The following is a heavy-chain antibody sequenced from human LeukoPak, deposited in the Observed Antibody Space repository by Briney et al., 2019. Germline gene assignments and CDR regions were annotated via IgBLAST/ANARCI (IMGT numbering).Heavy chain of an antibody. CDR3: ARGGPLGDTNRFDF. CDR2: LAYDGTNE. D-gene: IGHD2-8*01. Sequence: PGGSARLSCAASGFTFTAYAMHWFRQAPGKGLEWVALLAYDGTNEAYTNSVKGRFTISRDNSKNTVFLQMDNLRLDDTAVYYCARGGPLGDTNRFDFWGQGALVTVSS. CDR1: GFTFTAYA. V-gene: IGHV3-30*04. J-gene: IGHJ4*02.